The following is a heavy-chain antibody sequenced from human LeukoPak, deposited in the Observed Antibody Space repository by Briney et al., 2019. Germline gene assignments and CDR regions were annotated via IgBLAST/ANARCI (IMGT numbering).Heavy chain of an antibody. V-gene: IGHV4-59*12. CDR1: GGSISSYY. Sequence: SETLSLTCTVSGGSISSYYWSWIRQPPGKGLEWIGYIYYSGSTNYNPSLKSRVTMSVDTSKNQFSLKLSSVTAADTAVYYCARVRTLGYRSSTSCYEWFDPWGQGTLVTVSS. CDR3: ARVRTLGYRSSTSCYEWFDP. J-gene: IGHJ5*02. D-gene: IGHD2-2*01. CDR2: IYYSGST.